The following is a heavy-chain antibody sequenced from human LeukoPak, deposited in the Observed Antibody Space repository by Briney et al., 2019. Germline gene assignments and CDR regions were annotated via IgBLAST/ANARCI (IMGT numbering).Heavy chain of an antibody. CDR1: GYSFTSYW. CDR3: ARLHNRGWGSFFKAFDI. D-gene: IGHD6-19*01. J-gene: IGHJ3*02. V-gene: IGHV5-51*01. Sequence: GESLKISCKGSGYSFTSYWIGWVRQMPGKGLEWMGIIYPGDSDTRYSPSFQGQVTISADKSISTAYLQWSSLKASDTAMYYCARLHNRGWGSFFKAFDIWGQGTMVTVSS. CDR2: IYPGDSDT.